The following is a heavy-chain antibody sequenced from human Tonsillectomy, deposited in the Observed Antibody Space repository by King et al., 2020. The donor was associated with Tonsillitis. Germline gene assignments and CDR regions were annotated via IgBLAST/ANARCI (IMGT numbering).Heavy chain of an antibody. D-gene: IGHD3-9*01. CDR1: GGSISSGGYS. Sequence: LQLQESGSGLVKPSQTLSLTCAVSGGSISSGGYSWSWIRQPPGKGLEWIGYIYHSGSTYYNPSLKSRVTISVDRSKNQFSLKLSSVTAADTAVYYCARASITRLGGMDVWGQGTTVTVSS. J-gene: IGHJ6*02. CDR2: IYHSGST. V-gene: IGHV4-30-2*01. CDR3: ARASITRLGGMDV.